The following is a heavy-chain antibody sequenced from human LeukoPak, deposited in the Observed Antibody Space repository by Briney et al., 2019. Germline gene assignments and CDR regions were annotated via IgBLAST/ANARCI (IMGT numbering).Heavy chain of an antibody. CDR1: GGSISSYY. CDR3: ARRHWGPIDY. D-gene: IGHD7-27*01. Sequence: SETLSLTCTVSGGSISSYYWSWIRQPPGKGLEWIGYIYYSGSTNYDPSLKSRVTISVDTSKNQFSLKLSSVTAADTAVYYCARRHWGPIDYWGQGTLVTVSS. V-gene: IGHV4-59*08. J-gene: IGHJ4*02. CDR2: IYYSGST.